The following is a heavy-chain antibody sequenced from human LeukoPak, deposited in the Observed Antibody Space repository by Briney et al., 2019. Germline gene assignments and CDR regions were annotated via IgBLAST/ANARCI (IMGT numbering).Heavy chain of an antibody. V-gene: IGHV4-59*08. CDR3: ARRRAAIAAAPLDY. CDR2: IYYSGST. Sequence: SETLSLTCTVYGGSISSYYWSWIRQPPGKGLEWIGYIYYSGSTNYNPSLKSRVTISVDTSKNQFSLKLSSVTAADTAVYYCARRRAAIAAAPLDYWGQGTLVTVSS. J-gene: IGHJ4*02. D-gene: IGHD6-13*01. CDR1: GGSISSYY.